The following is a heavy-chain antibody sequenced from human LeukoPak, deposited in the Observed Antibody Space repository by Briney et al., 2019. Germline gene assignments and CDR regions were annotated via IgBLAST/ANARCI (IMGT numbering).Heavy chain of an antibody. CDR2: INPSDGSI. J-gene: IGHJ4*02. Sequence: ASVTVSCTASGGTFSSYAISWVRQAPGQGLEWMGLINPSDGSIAYAHRFQGRVTMTRDTSTSIVYMDLSSLRSEDTAVYYCAKAPRNSSTMLDYWGQGTLLTVSS. D-gene: IGHD6-13*01. CDR3: AKAPRNSSTMLDY. V-gene: IGHV1-46*01. CDR1: GGTFSSYA.